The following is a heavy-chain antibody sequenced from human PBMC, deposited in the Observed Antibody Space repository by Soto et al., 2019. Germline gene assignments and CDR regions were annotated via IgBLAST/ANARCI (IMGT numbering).Heavy chain of an antibody. CDR2: IIPIFGTA. CDR1: GGTFSSYA. V-gene: IGHV1-69*06. CDR3: ARVVGTTYYYDSSGYYHYDAFDI. D-gene: IGHD3-22*01. J-gene: IGHJ3*02. Sequence: SVKVSCKASGGTFSSYAISWVRQAPGQGLEWMGGIIPIFGTANYAQKFQGRVTITADKSTTTAYTELSSLRSEDTAVYYCARVVGTTYYYDSSGYYHYDAFDIWGQGTMVTVSS.